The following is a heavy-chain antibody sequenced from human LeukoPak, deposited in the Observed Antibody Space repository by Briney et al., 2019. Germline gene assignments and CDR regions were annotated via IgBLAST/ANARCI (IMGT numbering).Heavy chain of an antibody. V-gene: IGHV3-23*01. CDR1: GFTFSSYA. Sequence: GGSLRHSCAASGFTFSSYAMSWVRQAPGKGLEWVSAISGSGGSTYYADSVKGRFTISRDNSKNTLYLQMNSLRAEDTAVYYCAKDSLYYDILTGYYPPSPFDYWGQGTLVTVSS. D-gene: IGHD3-9*01. CDR2: ISGSGGST. J-gene: IGHJ4*02. CDR3: AKDSLYYDILTGYYPPSPFDY.